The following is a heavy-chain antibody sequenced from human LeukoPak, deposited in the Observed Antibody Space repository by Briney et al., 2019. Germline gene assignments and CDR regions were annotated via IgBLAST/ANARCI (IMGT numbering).Heavy chain of an antibody. CDR3: VSFYETY. J-gene: IGHJ4*02. Sequence: GGSLRLSCAASGNYWMHWVRQAPGKGLVWVSHINSDGSWTSYADSVKGRFTISKDNAKNTVYLQMNNLRAEDTAVYYCVSFYETYWGRGTLVTVPS. CDR2: INSDGSWT. V-gene: IGHV3-74*01. D-gene: IGHD2-2*01. CDR1: GNYW.